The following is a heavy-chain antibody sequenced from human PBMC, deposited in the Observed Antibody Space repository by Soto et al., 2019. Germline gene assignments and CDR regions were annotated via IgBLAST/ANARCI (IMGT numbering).Heavy chain of an antibody. CDR3: ARERVDYGGNSRNWFDP. Sequence: SETLSLTCTVSGGSISSGDYYWSWIRQPPGKGLEWIGYIYDSGSTYYNPSLKSRVTISVDTSKNQFSLKLSSVTAADTAVYYCARERVDYGGNSRNWFDPWGQGTLVTVSS. CDR2: IYDSGST. V-gene: IGHV4-30-4*01. CDR1: GGSISSGDYY. D-gene: IGHD4-17*01. J-gene: IGHJ5*02.